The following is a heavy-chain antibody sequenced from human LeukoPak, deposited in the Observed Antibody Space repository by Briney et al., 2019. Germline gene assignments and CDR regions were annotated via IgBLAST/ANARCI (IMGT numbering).Heavy chain of an antibody. J-gene: IGHJ1*01. CDR1: GYTFTDYH. Sequence: GASVKVSCKASGYTFTDYHIYWMRQAPGQGLEWMGWNNPNSGGTNYAQQFQGRVTMTRDTSTNTAYMELSRLRSDDTAVYFCARVRAIAATGTGARYFQDWGQGTLVTVSS. CDR2: NNPNSGGT. CDR3: ARVRAIAATGTGARYFQD. D-gene: IGHD1-1*01. V-gene: IGHV1-2*02.